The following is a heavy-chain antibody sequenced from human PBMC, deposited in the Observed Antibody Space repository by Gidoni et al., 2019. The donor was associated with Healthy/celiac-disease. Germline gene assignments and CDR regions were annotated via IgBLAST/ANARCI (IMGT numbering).Heavy chain of an antibody. CDR3: ARQWELDDAFDI. Sequence: QLQLQESGPGLVKPSGTLSLTCTVSGGSISSSSYYWGWIRQPPGKGLEWIGSIYYSGSTYYNPSLKSRVTISVDTSKNQFSLKLSSVTAADTAVYYCARQWELDDAFDIWGQGTMVTVSS. V-gene: IGHV4-39*01. CDR2: IYYSGST. J-gene: IGHJ3*02. D-gene: IGHD1-26*01. CDR1: GGSISSSSYY.